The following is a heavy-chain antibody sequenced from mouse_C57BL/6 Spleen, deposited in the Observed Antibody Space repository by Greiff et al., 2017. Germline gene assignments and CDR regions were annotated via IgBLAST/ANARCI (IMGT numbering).Heavy chain of an antibody. J-gene: IGHJ4*01. D-gene: IGHD1-1*01. V-gene: IGHV5-12*01. CDR1: GFTFSDYY. CDR3: ARSYYYGSRDYAMDY. Sequence: EVHLVESGGGLVQPGGSLKLSCAASGFTFSDYYMYWVRQTPEKRLEWVAYISNGGGSTYYPDTVKGRFTISRDNAKNTLYLQMSRLKSEDTAMYYCARSYYYGSRDYAMDYWGQGTSVTVSS. CDR2: ISNGGGST.